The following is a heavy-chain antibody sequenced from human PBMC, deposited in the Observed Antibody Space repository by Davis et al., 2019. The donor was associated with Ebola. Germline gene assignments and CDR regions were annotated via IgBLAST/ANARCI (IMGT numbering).Heavy chain of an antibody. CDR3: ARDAFSLSRYDTEDH. J-gene: IGHJ4*02. D-gene: IGHD3-9*01. CDR1: GFTFSSYW. Sequence: GESLKISCAASGFTFSSYWMTWVRQAPGKGLEWVANINQDGSEKYYVDSVKGRFTIYRDNAKNSLYLQMDSLRVEDTAIYYCARDAFSLSRYDTEDHWGQGTLVTVSS. V-gene: IGHV3-7*01. CDR2: INQDGSEK.